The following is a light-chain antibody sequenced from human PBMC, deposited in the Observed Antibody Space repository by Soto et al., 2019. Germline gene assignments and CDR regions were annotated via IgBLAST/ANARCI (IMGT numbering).Light chain of an antibody. CDR2: EAS. J-gene: IGLJ2*01. Sequence: QAVVTQPASVSGSPGQSITISCTGISNDVGTYNLVSWYQHHPGKAPKLIIYEASKRPSGVPNRFSGSKSGNTASLTISGLHAEDEADYSCCSYGRSVVFGGGTKLTVL. CDR1: SNDVGTYNL. V-gene: IGLV2-23*01. CDR3: CSYGRSVV.